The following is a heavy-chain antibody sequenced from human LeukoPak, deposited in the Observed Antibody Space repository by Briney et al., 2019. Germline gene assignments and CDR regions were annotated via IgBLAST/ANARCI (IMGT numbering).Heavy chain of an antibody. CDR2: ISYDGSNK. D-gene: IGHD3-10*01. J-gene: IGHJ5*02. V-gene: IGHV3-30*04. CDR1: GFTSSSYA. CDR3: ARDRRWFGTFDP. Sequence: PGRSLRLSCAASGFTSSSYAMHWVRQAPGKGLEWVAVISYDGSNKYYADSVKGRFTISRDNSKNTLYLQMNSLRAEDTAVYYCARDRRWFGTFDPWGQGTLVTVSS.